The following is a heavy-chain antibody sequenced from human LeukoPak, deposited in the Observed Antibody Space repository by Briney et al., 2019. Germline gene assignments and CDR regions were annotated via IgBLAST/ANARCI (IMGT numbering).Heavy chain of an antibody. CDR1: AFTVSSNH. Sequence: GGSLRLSCAASAFTVSSNHMSWVRQAPGKGLEWVSLIYSGGGTYYADSVKGRFTISRDNAKNTLYLQMNSLRAEDTAVYYCARGPISSLAFDYWGQGTLVTVSS. D-gene: IGHD3-16*02. CDR2: IYSGGGT. V-gene: IGHV3-66*01. J-gene: IGHJ4*02. CDR3: ARGPISSLAFDY.